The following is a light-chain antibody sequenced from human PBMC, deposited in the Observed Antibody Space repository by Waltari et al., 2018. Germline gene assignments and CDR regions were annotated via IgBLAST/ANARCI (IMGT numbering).Light chain of an antibody. CDR1: SSDVGGYNY. CDR2: DVS. V-gene: IGLV2-11*01. J-gene: IGLJ3*02. CDR3: CSYAGSYTFAWV. Sequence: QSALTQPRSVSGSPGQSVTISCTGTSSDVGGYNYVPWYQQHPGKAPKLMIYDVSKRPSGVPDRFSGSKSGNTASQTISGLQAEDEADYYCCSYAGSYTFAWVFGGGTKLTVL.